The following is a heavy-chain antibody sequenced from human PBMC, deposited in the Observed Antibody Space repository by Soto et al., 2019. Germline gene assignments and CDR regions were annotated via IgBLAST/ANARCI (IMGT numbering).Heavy chain of an antibody. V-gene: IGHV1-2*02. CDR3: ARDYWSGDRYYYGMDV. Sequence: ASVKVSCKASGYTFTGYSMRWVRPAPGQRLEWMGYINPNSGGPNYAQKFQGRVTMTRDTSISTAYMELSRLRSDDTAVYFCARDYWSGDRYYYGMDVWGQGTTVSVSS. CDR1: GYTFTGYS. J-gene: IGHJ6*02. CDR2: INPNSGGP. D-gene: IGHD3-3*01.